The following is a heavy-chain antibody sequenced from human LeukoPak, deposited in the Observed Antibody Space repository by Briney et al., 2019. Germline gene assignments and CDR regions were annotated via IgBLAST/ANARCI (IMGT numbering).Heavy chain of an antibody. V-gene: IGHV3-48*04. Sequence: PGGSLRLSCAASGFTFSSYSMNWVRQAPGKGLEWVSYISSSSSTIYYADSVKGRFTISRDNAKNSLYLQMNSLRAEDTAVYYCASSLRYFDLVYYGMDVWGQGTTVTVSS. CDR3: ASSLRYFDLVYYGMDV. CDR1: GFTFSSYS. J-gene: IGHJ6*02. D-gene: IGHD3-9*01. CDR2: ISSSSSTI.